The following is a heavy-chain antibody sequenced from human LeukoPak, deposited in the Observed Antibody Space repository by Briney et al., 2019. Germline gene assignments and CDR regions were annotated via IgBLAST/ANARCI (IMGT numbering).Heavy chain of an antibody. Sequence: PGRSLRLSCEASGFTFDDYAMHWVRQAPGKGLEWVSGITWNSDSIGYADSVKGRFTISRDNAKNSLYLQMNSLRAEDTALYYCAKLIQYYYGSGSHYKGAFDIWGQGTMVTVSS. CDR2: ITWNSDSI. V-gene: IGHV3-9*01. CDR3: AKLIQYYYGSGSHYKGAFDI. J-gene: IGHJ3*02. D-gene: IGHD3-10*01. CDR1: GFTFDDYA.